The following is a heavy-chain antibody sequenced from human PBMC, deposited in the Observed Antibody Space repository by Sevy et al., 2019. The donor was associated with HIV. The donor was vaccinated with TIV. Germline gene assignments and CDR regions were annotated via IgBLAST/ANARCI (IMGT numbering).Heavy chain of an antibody. CDR3: ARAQWIQLWSYFDY. D-gene: IGHD5-18*01. V-gene: IGHV3-30-3*01. CDR2: ISYDGSNK. Sequence: GESLKISCAASGFTFSSYAVHWVRQAPGKGLEWVAVISYDGSNKYYADSVKGRFTISRDNSKNTLYLQMNSLRAEDTDVYYCARAQWIQLWSYFDYWGQGTLVTVSS. CDR1: GFTFSSYA. J-gene: IGHJ4*02.